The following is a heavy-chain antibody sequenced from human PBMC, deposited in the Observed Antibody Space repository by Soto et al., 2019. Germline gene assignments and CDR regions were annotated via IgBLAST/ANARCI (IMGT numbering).Heavy chain of an antibody. D-gene: IGHD3-10*01. J-gene: IGHJ6*02. CDR2: INHSGST. Sequence: QVQLQQWGAGLLKPSETLSLTCAVYGGSFSGDYWSWIRQPPGKGREWIGDINHSGSTNYSPSLKSRVTISLDTSKNQFSLNLSSVTAADTAVYYCARGRRRVRGALYSYYNAIDVWGQGTTVTGSS. CDR3: ARGRRRVRGALYSYYNAIDV. V-gene: IGHV4-34*01. CDR1: GGSFSGDY.